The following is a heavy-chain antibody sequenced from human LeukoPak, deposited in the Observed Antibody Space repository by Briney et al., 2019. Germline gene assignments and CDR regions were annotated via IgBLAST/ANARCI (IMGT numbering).Heavy chain of an antibody. CDR3: ARVVLGVVVPAAIWGDSFYYYYMDV. CDR1: GGSISSGDYY. Sequence: SETLFLTCTVSGGSISSGDYYWSWIRQPPGKGLEWIGYIYYSGSTYYNPSLKSRVTISVDTSKNQFSLKLSSVTAADTAVYYCARVVLGVVVPAAIWGDSFYYYYMDVWGKGTTVTVSS. D-gene: IGHD2-2*02. CDR2: IYYSGST. V-gene: IGHV4-30-4*08. J-gene: IGHJ6*03.